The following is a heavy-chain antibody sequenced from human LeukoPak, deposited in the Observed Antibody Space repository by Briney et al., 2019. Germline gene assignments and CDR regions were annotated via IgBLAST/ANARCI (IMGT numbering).Heavy chain of an antibody. Sequence: SETLSLTCTVSGGSISSYYWSWIRQPPGKGLEWIGYIYYSGSTNYNPSLKSRVTISVDTSKNQFSLKLTSVTAADTAVYYCARGSGFGAFDIWGQGTMVTVSS. CDR1: GGSISSYY. CDR3: ARGSGFGAFDI. V-gene: IGHV4-59*01. D-gene: IGHD3-10*01. J-gene: IGHJ3*02. CDR2: IYYSGST.